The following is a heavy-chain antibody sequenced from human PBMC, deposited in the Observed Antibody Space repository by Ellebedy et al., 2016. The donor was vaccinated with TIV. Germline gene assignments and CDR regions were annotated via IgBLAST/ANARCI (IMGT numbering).Heavy chain of an antibody. D-gene: IGHD3-10*01. V-gene: IGHV4-59*12. J-gene: IGHJ5*02. Sequence: SETLSLTCTVSGGSISSYYWSWIRQPPGKGLEWIGYIYYSGSTNYNPSLKSRVTMSVDTSNNQFSLKLSSVTAADTAVYYCARERYFGSGSSNWFDPWGQGTLVTVSS. CDR3: ARERYFGSGSSNWFDP. CDR2: IYYSGST. CDR1: GGSISSYY.